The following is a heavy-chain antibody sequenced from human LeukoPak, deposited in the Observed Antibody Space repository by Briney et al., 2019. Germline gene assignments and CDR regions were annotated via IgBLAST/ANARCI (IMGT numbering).Heavy chain of an antibody. V-gene: IGHV3-20*04. D-gene: IGHD6-13*01. Sequence: GGSLRLSCAASGFTFDDYGMSWVRQAPGKGLEWVSGINWNGGSTGYADSVKGRFTISRDNAKNSLYLQMNSLRAEDTALYYCAREGIAAAGTYYYYYMDVWGKGATVTVSS. CDR3: AREGIAAAGTYYYYYMDV. J-gene: IGHJ6*03. CDR2: INWNGGST. CDR1: GFTFDDYG.